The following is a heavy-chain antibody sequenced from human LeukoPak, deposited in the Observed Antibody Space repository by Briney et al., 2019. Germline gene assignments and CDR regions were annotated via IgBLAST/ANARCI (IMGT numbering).Heavy chain of an antibody. CDR1: GFTFSSYA. CDR2: ISYDGSNK. V-gene: IGHV3-30*04. CDR3: AKAFGWELTDSVDY. D-gene: IGHD1-26*01. J-gene: IGHJ4*02. Sequence: GGSLRLSCAASGFTFSSYAMHWVRQAPGKGLEWVAVISYDGSNKYYADSVKGRFTISRDNSKNTLYLQMNSLRPEDTAVYYCAKAFGWELTDSVDYWGQGTLVTVSS.